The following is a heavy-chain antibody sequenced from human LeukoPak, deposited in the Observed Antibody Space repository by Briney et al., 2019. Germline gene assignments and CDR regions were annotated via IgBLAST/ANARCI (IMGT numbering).Heavy chain of an antibody. CDR1: GGSVMSYY. J-gene: IGHJ4*02. CDR3: ARFGGGYTATILGYFFDY. Sequence: SETLSLTCTVSGGSVMSYYWSWIRQPPGKGLEWLGYIYSNGSTNFHPSLKSRLTISVDTSKNQFSLKLTSVTAADTAVYYCARFGGGYTATILGYFFDYWGQGALVTVSS. V-gene: IGHV4-59*02. CDR2: IYSNGST. D-gene: IGHD3-16*01.